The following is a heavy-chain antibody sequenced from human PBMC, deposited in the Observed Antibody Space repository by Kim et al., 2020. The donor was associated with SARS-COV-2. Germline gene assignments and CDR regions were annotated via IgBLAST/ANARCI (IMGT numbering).Heavy chain of an antibody. D-gene: IGHD2-21*02. CDR3: ARELLEDYMDV. Sequence: SETLSLTCTVSGGSISSYFWSWIRQPPGKGLEWIGYIFYSGGTKYNPSLKSRVTISIDTSKNQFSLKLISVTAADTAVYYCARELLEDYMDVWGKGTTVT. CDR1: GGSISSYF. J-gene: IGHJ6*03. V-gene: IGHV4-59*01. CDR2: IFYSGGT.